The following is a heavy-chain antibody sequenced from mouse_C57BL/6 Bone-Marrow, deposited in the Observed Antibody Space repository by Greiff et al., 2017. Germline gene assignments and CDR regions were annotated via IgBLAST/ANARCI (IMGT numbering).Heavy chain of an antibody. CDR3: ARSGLRRERFAD. CDR1: GYTFTSYW. Sequence: QVQLQQPGAELVKPGASVKLSCKASGYTFTSYWMHWVKQRPGQGLEWIGMIHPNSGSTNYNEKFKSKATLTVDKSSSTAYMQLSSLTSEDSAVYYCARSGLRRERFADWGQGTLVTVSA. V-gene: IGHV1-64*01. D-gene: IGHD2-4*01. CDR2: IHPNSGST. J-gene: IGHJ3*01.